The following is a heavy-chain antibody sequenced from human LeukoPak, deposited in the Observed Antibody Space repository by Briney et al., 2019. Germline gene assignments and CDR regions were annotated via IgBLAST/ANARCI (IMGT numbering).Heavy chain of an antibody. CDR2: IYYSGNT. J-gene: IGHJ4*02. V-gene: IGHV4-39*07. D-gene: IGHD1-26*01. CDR1: GVSISSSNSY. Sequence: SETLSLTCTVSGVSISSSNSYWGWIRQPPGKGLEWIGSIYYSGNTYYNPSLKSRVTISVDTSKNQFSLKLNSVTAADTAVYYCVAGSGGDEWEPYGFDYWGQGTLVTVYS. CDR3: VAGSGGDEWEPYGFDY.